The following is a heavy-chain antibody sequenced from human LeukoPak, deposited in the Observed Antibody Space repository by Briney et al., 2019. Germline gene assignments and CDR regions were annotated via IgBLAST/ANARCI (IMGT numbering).Heavy chain of an antibody. CDR1: GYTFTGYY. J-gene: IGHJ4*02. Sequence: ASVKVSCKASGYTFTGYYMHWVRQAPGQGLEWMGWINPDSGGTNYAQRFQGRVTMTRDTSISTAYMELSRLRSDDTAVYYCARATLWFGELMTALYYFDYWGQGTLVTVSS. V-gene: IGHV1-2*02. D-gene: IGHD3-10*01. CDR3: ARATLWFGELMTALYYFDY. CDR2: INPDSGGT.